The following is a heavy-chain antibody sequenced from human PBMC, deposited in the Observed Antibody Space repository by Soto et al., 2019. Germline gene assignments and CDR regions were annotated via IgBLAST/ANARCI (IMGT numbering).Heavy chain of an antibody. CDR1: GGSFSGYY. CDR2: INHSEST. CDR3: ASGYYDSSGYYELDY. V-gene: IGHV4-34*01. D-gene: IGHD3-22*01. J-gene: IGHJ4*02. Sequence: PSETLSLTCAVYGGSFSGYYWSWIRQPPGKGLEWIGEINHSESTNYNPSLKSRVTISVDTSKNQFSLKLSSVTAADTAVYYCASGYYDSSGYYELDYWGQGTLVTVSS.